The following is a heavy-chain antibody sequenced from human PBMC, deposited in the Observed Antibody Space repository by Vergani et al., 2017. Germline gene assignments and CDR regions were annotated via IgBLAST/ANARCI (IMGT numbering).Heavy chain of an antibody. D-gene: IGHD6-25*01. V-gene: IGHV3-23*04. CDR3: AKGRSSAGY. CDR2: ISGIGGST. J-gene: IGHJ4*02. Sequence: VQLVESGGGVVQSGRSLRLSCAASGFTFSIYAMSWVRQAPGKGLEWVSAISGIGGSTYYADSVKSRFTISRNNSKNTLYLQMNSVRAEDPAVYYCAKGRSSAGYWGQGTLVTVSS. CDR1: GFTFSIYA.